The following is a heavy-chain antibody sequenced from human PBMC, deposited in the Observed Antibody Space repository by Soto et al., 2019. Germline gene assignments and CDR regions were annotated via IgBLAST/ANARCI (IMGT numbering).Heavy chain of an antibody. Sequence: EVQLVESGGTLVQPGGSLRLSCAGSGFNVSVNYMTWVRQAPGKGLEWVSTINSGGSTFYADSVKGRFTISRDNSKNTLYLQMNSLRVEDTAMYYCVRENYYYGMDVWGQGTTVTVSS. CDR3: VRENYYYGMDV. CDR2: INSGGST. J-gene: IGHJ6*02. CDR1: GFNVSVNY. V-gene: IGHV3-66*01.